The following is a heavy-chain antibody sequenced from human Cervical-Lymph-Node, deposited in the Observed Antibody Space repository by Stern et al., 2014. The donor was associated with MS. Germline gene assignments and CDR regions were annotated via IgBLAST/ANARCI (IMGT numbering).Heavy chain of an antibody. CDR3: AKDDGYIGFDY. CDR1: EFTFSTYA. J-gene: IGHJ4*02. CDR2: ISASGNST. D-gene: IGHD5-18*01. Sequence: EVQLEESGGGLAHPGRSLRLSFAASEFTFSTYAMTWVRQAPGKGLEWVATISASGNSTYFADSVKGRFTVSRDNSNNTVYLQMSNLTAEDTAIYFCAKDDGYIGFDYWGQGTPVTVSS. V-gene: IGHV3-23*04.